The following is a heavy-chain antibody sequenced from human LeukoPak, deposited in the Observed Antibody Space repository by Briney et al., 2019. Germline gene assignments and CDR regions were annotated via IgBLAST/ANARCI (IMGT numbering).Heavy chain of an antibody. D-gene: IGHD4-17*01. Sequence: GESLKISCKGSGYSFTSYWIGWVPQMPGKGLEWMGIIYPGDSDTRYSPSFQGQVTISANKSISTAYLQWSSLKASDTAMYYCARHGPKFTVPTYDYYYGMDVWGEGTTVTVSS. CDR3: ARHGPKFTVPTYDYYYGMDV. CDR2: IYPGDSDT. V-gene: IGHV5-51*01. CDR1: GYSFTSYW. J-gene: IGHJ6*04.